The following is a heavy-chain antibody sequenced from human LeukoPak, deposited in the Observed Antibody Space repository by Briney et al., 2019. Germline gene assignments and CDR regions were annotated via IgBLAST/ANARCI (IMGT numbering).Heavy chain of an antibody. Sequence: PGGSLRLSCAASGFTFSSYAMSWVRQAPGKGLEWVSAISGSGGSTYYADSVKGRFTISRDNSKNTLYLQMSSLRSEDTAVYYCARGNVVVVAATVGEFVWYMDVWGKGTTVTVSS. CDR1: GFTFSSYA. CDR2: ISGSGGST. V-gene: IGHV3-23*01. CDR3: ARGNVVVVAATVGEFVWYMDV. D-gene: IGHD2-15*01. J-gene: IGHJ6*03.